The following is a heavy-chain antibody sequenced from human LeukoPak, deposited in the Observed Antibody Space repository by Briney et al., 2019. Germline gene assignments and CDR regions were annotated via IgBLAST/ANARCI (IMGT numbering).Heavy chain of an antibody. CDR2: IYTSGST. Sequence: SETLSLTCTVSGGSLSSYYWSWIRQPPGKGLEWIGYIYTSGSTNYNPSLKSRVTISVDTSKNQFSLKLSSVTAADTAVYYCARHLPRRTYYYDSSGYDYWGQGTLVTVSS. CDR3: ARHLPRRTYYYDSSGYDY. CDR1: GGSLSSYY. V-gene: IGHV4-4*09. J-gene: IGHJ4*02. D-gene: IGHD3-22*01.